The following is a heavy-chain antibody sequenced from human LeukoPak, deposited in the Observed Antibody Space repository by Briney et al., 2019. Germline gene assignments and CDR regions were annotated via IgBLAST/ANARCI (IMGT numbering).Heavy chain of an antibody. D-gene: IGHD6-13*01. V-gene: IGHV3-30*03. J-gene: IGHJ4*02. Sequence: GGSLRLSCAASGFTFSSYGMHWVRQAPGKGLEWVAVISYDGSNKYYADSVKGRFTISRDNSKNTLYLQMNSLRAEDTAVYYCARDRGSRWYFDYWGQGTLVTVSS. CDR3: ARDRGSRWYFDY. CDR2: ISYDGSNK. CDR1: GFTFSSYG.